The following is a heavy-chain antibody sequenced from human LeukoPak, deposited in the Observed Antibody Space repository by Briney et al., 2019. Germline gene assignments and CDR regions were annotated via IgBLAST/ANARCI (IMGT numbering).Heavy chain of an antibody. J-gene: IGHJ3*02. D-gene: IGHD6-13*01. Sequence: ASVKVSCKASGYTFTSYGISWVRQAPGQGLEWMGWISAYNGNTNYAQKLQGRVTMTTDTSTSTAYMELRSLRPDDTAVYYCATVAAAGPDDAFDIWGQGTMVTVSS. CDR1: GYTFTSYG. CDR3: ATVAAAGPDDAFDI. V-gene: IGHV1-18*01. CDR2: ISAYNGNT.